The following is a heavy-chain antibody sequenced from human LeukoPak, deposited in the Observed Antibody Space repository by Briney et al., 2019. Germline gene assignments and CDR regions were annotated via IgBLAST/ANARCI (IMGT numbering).Heavy chain of an antibody. Sequence: KTGGSLRLSCAASGFTFSNAWMNWVRQAPGKGLEGVGRIKNKIASGTTDYAAPVKGRFTISRDDSKNTLFLQMNSLKTEDTAMYYCTTNDAFDIWGQGTMVTVSS. CDR2: IKNKIASGTT. J-gene: IGHJ3*02. CDR3: TTNDAFDI. V-gene: IGHV3-15*01. CDR1: GFTFSNAW.